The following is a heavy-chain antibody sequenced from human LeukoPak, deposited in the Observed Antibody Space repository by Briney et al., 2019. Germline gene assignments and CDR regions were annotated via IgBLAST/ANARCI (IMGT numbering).Heavy chain of an antibody. CDR1: GFTYSSYW. Sequence: GGSLRLSCAASGFTYSSYWMHWVRQAPGKGLVWVSRINSDGSSTSYADSVKGRFTISRDNAKNTLYLQMNSLRAEDTAVYYCARDPNIDAFDIWGQGTMVTVSS. CDR2: INSDGSST. J-gene: IGHJ3*02. V-gene: IGHV3-74*01. D-gene: IGHD2/OR15-2a*01. CDR3: ARDPNIDAFDI.